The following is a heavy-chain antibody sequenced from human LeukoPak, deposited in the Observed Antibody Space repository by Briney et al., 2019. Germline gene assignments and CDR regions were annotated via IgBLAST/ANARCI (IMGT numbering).Heavy chain of an antibody. V-gene: IGHV3-23*01. Sequence: GGSLRLSCVAPRITLSSYAMSWVRQAPGKGLEWVSTVTYNGVNEYYADSVKGRFTISRDNSKDTLYLQMSGLRVEDTAVYYCAKGLRGLRNRIMGDTFDLWGQGTMVAVSS. CDR3: AKGLRGLRNRIMGDTFDL. CDR2: VTYNGVNE. CDR1: RITLSSYA. J-gene: IGHJ3*01. D-gene: IGHD1-14*01.